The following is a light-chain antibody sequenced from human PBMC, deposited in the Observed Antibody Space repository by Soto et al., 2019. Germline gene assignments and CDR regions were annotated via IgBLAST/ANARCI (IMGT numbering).Light chain of an antibody. Sequence: QSALTQPPSVSAAPGQKVTISCSGSSSNIANNYVSWYQQLPGTAPKLLIYENNKRPSGIPDRFSGSKSGTSATLGITGLQTGDEADYYCGTWNSSLSAVVFGGGTKVTVL. CDR2: ENN. CDR3: GTWNSSLSAVV. J-gene: IGLJ2*01. CDR1: SSNIANNY. V-gene: IGLV1-51*02.